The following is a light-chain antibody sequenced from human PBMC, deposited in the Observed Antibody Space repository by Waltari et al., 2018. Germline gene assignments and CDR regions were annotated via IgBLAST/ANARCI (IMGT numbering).Light chain of an antibody. CDR2: GTS. J-gene: IGKJ1*01. Sequence: EIVLTQSPGTLSLSPGERATLSCRASQTISSPYLAWYRQNPGQAPRLLIYGTSSRAAGIPDRVSGSGSGTDFTLTISGLEPEDSAVYYCQQYDTSPWTFGQGTKVEIK. CDR1: QTISSPY. CDR3: QQYDTSPWT. V-gene: IGKV3-20*01.